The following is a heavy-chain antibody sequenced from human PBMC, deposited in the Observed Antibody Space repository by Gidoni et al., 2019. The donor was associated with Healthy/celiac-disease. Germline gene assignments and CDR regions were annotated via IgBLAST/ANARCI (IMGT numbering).Heavy chain of an antibody. J-gene: IGHJ6*03. V-gene: IGHV4-31*03. CDR1: GGAISSGGYY. D-gene: IGHD3-3*01. CDR3: ARGVRFFDYYYYYMDV. Sequence: QVQLQESGPGLEKPSQTPSLTCTVAGGAISSGGYYWSWIRQHPGKGLEWIGYIYYSGSTYYNPSLKSRVTISVDTSKNQFSLKLSSVTAADTAVYYCARGVRFFDYYYYYMDVWGKGTTVTVSS. CDR2: IYYSGST.